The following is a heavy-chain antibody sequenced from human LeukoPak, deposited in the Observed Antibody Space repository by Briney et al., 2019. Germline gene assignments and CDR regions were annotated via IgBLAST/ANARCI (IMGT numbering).Heavy chain of an antibody. CDR1: GGSISSYY. J-gene: IGHJ6*03. V-gene: IGHV4-59*01. D-gene: IGHD1-14*01. CDR2: IYYSGST. CDR3: ARVGPWVNPDYYYYYMDV. Sequence: SETLSPTCTVSGGSISSYYWSWIRQPPGKGLEWIGYIYYSGSTNYNPSLKSRVTISVKTSKNQFSLKLRSVTAADTAVYYCARVGPWVNPDYYYYYMDVWGKGTTVTVSS.